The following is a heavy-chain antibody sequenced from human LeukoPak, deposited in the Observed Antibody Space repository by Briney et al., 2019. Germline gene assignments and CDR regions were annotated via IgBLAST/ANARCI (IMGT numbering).Heavy chain of an antibody. CDR2: INSDGSST. J-gene: IGHJ4*02. Sequence: GGSLRLSCAASGFTFSSYWMHWVRQAPGKGLVWVSRINSDGSSTSYADSVKGRFTISRDNAKNSLYLQMNSLRAEDTAVYYCARDKSADYGDSYFDSWGQGILVTVSS. D-gene: IGHD4-17*01. CDR3: ARDKSADYGDSYFDS. V-gene: IGHV3-74*01. CDR1: GFTFSSYW.